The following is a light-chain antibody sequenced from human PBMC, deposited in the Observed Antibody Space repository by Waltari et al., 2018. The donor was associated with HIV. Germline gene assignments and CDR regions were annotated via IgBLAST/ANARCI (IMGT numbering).Light chain of an antibody. Sequence: LTKSPVTLSVSPGDRVTLSCRASQNIGSYLAWYQQKTGQSPRLLVYDASIRAPGMPARFTSSGAGTDFNLIIDGLQPDDCAVYYCHQYNDWPRCTFGQGTKVEIK. CDR2: DAS. CDR1: QNIGSY. J-gene: IGKJ2*02. CDR3: HQYNDWPRCT. V-gene: IGKV3-11*01.